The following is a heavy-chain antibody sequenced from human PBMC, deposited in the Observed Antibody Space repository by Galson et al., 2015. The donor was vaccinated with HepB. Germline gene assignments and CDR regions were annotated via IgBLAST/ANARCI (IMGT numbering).Heavy chain of an antibody. J-gene: IGHJ4*02. Sequence: CAAPASTPTRYPMSRARPAPGPGLECVSTITTSGDTTYDADSVKGRLTISRHTSKNTLSLQMSSLRAEDPAVYYCVFGYYFDYWGQGTLVTVSS. CDR3: VFGYYFDY. CDR1: ASTPTRYP. CDR2: ITTSGDTT. D-gene: IGHD3-16*01. V-gene: IGHV3-23*01.